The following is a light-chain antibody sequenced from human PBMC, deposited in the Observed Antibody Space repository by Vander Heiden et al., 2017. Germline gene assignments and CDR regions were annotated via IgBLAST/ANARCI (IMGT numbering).Light chain of an antibody. CDR2: DVT. J-gene: IGKJ1*01. Sequence: EVVLTQPPRTLSLSPGERATLSCRASRSVSSRFLGYYQKKPGQAQMLLVSDVTTRATGIPSRCSSSASRADFTMTIRRLEDEDSAVYCCQQYASSRTFGQGTKVEI. CDR3: QQYASSRT. V-gene: IGKV3-20*01. CDR1: RSVSSRF.